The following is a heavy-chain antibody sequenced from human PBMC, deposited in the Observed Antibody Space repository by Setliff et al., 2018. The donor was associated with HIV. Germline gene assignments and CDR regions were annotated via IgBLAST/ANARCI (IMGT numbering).Heavy chain of an antibody. CDR2: MNPNSGNT. CDR1: GYIFTNYD. J-gene: IGHJ3*02. Sequence: PSVKVSCKASGYIFTNYDINWMRQATGQGLEWMGWMNPNSGNTGYAQKFQGRVTITRNTSISTAYMELSSLRSDDTAVYFCARRSGYDAFDIWGQGTMVTVSS. V-gene: IGHV1-8*01. CDR3: ARRSGYDAFDI. D-gene: IGHD3-3*01.